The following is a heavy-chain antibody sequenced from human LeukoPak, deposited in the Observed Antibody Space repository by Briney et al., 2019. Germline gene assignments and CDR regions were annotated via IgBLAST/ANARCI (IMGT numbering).Heavy chain of an antibody. Sequence: SETLSLTCAVYGGSFSGYYWSWIRQPPGKGLEWIGEINHSGSTNYNPSLKSRVTISVDTSKNRFSLKLSSVTAADTAVYYCARGKNYDFWSLGYGMDVWGQGTTVTVSS. CDR1: GGSFSGYY. V-gene: IGHV4-34*01. D-gene: IGHD3-3*01. CDR2: INHSGST. CDR3: ARGKNYDFWSLGYGMDV. J-gene: IGHJ6*02.